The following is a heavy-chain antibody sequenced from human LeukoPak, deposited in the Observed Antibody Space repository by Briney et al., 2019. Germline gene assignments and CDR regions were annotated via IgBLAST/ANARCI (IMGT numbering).Heavy chain of an antibody. J-gene: IGHJ4*02. CDR2: MNPDGTDI. Sequence: GGSLRLSCAASGFTFNTYWMHWVRQPPGKGPVWVSRMNPDGTDIRYADSVKGRFTISRDNAKSTLYLQMNSLRAEDTAVYYCARDKEDDHGGSTFDYWGQGTLVPVSS. CDR3: ARDKEDDHGGSTFDY. CDR1: GFTFNTYW. V-gene: IGHV3-74*01. D-gene: IGHD4-23*01.